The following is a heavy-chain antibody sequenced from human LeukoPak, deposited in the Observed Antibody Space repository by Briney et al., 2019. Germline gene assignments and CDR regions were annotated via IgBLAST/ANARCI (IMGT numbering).Heavy chain of an antibody. D-gene: IGHD3-9*01. J-gene: IGHJ4*02. V-gene: IGHV3-23*01. CDR3: AKAEYYDILTGYYDFDY. CDR1: GFTFSSYA. Sequence: GGSLRLSCAASGFTFSSYAMSWVRQAPGKGLKWVSAISGSGGSTYYADSVKGRFTISRDNSKNTLYLQMNSLRAEDTAVYYCAKAEYYDILTGYYDFDYWGQGTLVTVSS. CDR2: ISGSGGST.